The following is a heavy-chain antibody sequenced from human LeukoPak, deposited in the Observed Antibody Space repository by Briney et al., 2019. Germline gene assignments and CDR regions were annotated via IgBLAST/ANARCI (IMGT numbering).Heavy chain of an antibody. CDR1: GFTFSNYW. Sequence: PGGSLRLSCAASGFTFSNYWMYWVRQAPGKGLVWVSRISTDGSMTNYADSVKGRFTMSRDNAKNSLYLQMNSLRAEDTALYHCARDSAIVGDAFDIWGQGTMVTVSS. CDR3: ARDSAIVGDAFDI. V-gene: IGHV3-74*01. CDR2: ISTDGSMT. D-gene: IGHD3-22*01. J-gene: IGHJ3*02.